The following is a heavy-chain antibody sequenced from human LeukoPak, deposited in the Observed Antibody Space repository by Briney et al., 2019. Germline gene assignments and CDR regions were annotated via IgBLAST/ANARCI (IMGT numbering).Heavy chain of an antibody. CDR1: GGSISSSNW. CDR2: IYHSGST. CDR3: ASHRSSGYYYYFDY. J-gene: IGHJ4*02. D-gene: IGHD3-22*01. Sequence: SETLSLTCAVSGGSISSSNWWSWVRQPPGKGLEWIGEIYHSGSTNYNLSLKSRVTISVDKSKNQFSLKLSSVTAADTAVYYCASHRSSGYYYYFDYWGQGTLVTVSS. V-gene: IGHV4-4*02.